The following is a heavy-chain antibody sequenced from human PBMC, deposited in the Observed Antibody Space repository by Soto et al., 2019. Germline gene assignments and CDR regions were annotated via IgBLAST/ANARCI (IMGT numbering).Heavy chain of an antibody. CDR1: GFTFRGSA. Sequence: EVQLVESGGGLVQPGGSLKLSCAASGFTFRGSAMHWVRQASGKGLEWVGRIRSKANSYATAYAASVKGRFTISRDDSKNTAYLQMNSLKTEDTAVYYCTLTTVTIQRYFDLWGRGTLVTVSS. D-gene: IGHD4-17*01. J-gene: IGHJ2*01. CDR3: TLTTVTIQRYFDL. V-gene: IGHV3-73*01. CDR2: IRSKANSYAT.